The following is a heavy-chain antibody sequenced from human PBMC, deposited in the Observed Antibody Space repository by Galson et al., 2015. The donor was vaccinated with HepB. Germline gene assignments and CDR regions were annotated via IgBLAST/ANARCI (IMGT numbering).Heavy chain of an antibody. CDR1: GYTFTGYY. CDR2: INPNSGGT. J-gene: IGHJ3*02. CDR3: AREECSYDAFDI. Sequence: SVKVSCKAPGYTFTGYYMHWVRQAPGQGLEWMGWINPNSGGTNYAQKFQGRVTMTRDTSISTAYMDLSSLRSDDTAVYYCAREECSYDAFDIWGQGTMVTVSS. D-gene: IGHD5-18*01. V-gene: IGHV1-2*02.